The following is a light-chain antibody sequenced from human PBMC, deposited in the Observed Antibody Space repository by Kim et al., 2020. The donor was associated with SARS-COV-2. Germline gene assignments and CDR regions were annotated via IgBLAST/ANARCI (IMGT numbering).Light chain of an antibody. J-gene: IGLJ3*02. V-gene: IGLV2-14*03. Sequence: GQSITISCTGTSRDVGGYNYVSWYQHYSDKAPKLMIYDVRERPSGVSDRFSGSKSVNTASLTISGLQAEDEANYYCSSYAGNNIWVFGGGTKVTVL. CDR3: SSYAGNNIWV. CDR2: DVR. CDR1: SRDVGGYNY.